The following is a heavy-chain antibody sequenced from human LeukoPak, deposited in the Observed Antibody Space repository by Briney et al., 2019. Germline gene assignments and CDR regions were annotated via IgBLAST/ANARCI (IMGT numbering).Heavy chain of an antibody. CDR2: ISYDGSSK. J-gene: IGHJ4*02. CDR1: EFTFSNYL. Sequence: GGSLRLSCAASEFTFSNYLMHWVRQAPGKGLEWVAVISYDGSSKYYADSVKGRFTISRDNSKNTLFLQMNSLRAEDTAVYYCRSPDYWGQGTLVTVSS. CDR3: RSPDY. D-gene: IGHD3-10*01. V-gene: IGHV3-30*04.